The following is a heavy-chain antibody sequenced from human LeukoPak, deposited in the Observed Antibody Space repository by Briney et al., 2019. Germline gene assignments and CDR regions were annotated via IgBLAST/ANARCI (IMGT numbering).Heavy chain of an antibody. CDR3: AKVGGQPRDYYYYMDV. Sequence: GRSLRLSCAASGFTFSSYAMHWVRQAPGKGLEWVAVIWYDGSSKNYADSVKGRFTISRDNSKNTLYLQMNSLRVEDTAVYHCAKVGGQPRDYYYYMDVWGKGTTVTVSS. D-gene: IGHD3-16*01. CDR1: GFTFSSYA. CDR2: IWYDGSSK. J-gene: IGHJ6*03. V-gene: IGHV3-33*03.